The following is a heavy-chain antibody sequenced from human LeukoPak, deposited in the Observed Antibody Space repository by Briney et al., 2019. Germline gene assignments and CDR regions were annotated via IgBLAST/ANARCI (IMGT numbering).Heavy chain of an antibody. CDR1: GGSFSGYY. J-gene: IGHJ4*02. CDR3: ATKRGYSYGPSPFDY. CDR2: INHSGST. Sequence: SETLSLTCAVYGGSFSGYYWSWIRQPPGKGLEWIGEINHSGSTNYNPSLKSRDTISVDTSKNQFSLKLSSVTAADTAVYYCATKRGYSYGPSPFDYWGQGTLVTVSS. V-gene: IGHV4-34*01. D-gene: IGHD5-18*01.